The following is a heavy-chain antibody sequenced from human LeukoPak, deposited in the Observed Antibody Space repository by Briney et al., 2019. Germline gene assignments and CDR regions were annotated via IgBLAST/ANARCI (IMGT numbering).Heavy chain of an antibody. CDR3: ARERLYCSSTSCYGFDY. V-gene: IGHV4-4*07. CDR1: GGSIRSYY. Sequence: PSETLSLTCTVSGGSIRSYYWSWIRQPPGKGLEWIGRIYTGGSTNYNPSLKSRVTMSVDTSKNQFSLKLSSVTAADTAVYYCARERLYCSSTSCYGFDYWGQGTLVTVSS. D-gene: IGHD2-2*01. J-gene: IGHJ4*02. CDR2: IYTGGST.